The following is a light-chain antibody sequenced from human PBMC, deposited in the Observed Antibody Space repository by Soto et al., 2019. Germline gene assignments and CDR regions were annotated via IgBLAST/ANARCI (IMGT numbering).Light chain of an antibody. Sequence: DIQMSQSPSSLSASVGDRVTITCRASQSISSYLNWYQQKLGKAPKLLIYAASNLQSGVPSRFSGSGSMTAFTLTISSLQPEDFATYSCQQTYTTPRTFGHGTKVDIK. CDR2: AAS. CDR1: QSISSY. CDR3: QQTYTTPRT. J-gene: IGKJ1*01. V-gene: IGKV1-39*01.